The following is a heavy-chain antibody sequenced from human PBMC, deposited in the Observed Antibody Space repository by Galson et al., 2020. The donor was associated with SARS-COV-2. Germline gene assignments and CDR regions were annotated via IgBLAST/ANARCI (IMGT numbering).Heavy chain of an antibody. CDR2: ISSDGSNS. CDR3: ARGGEWELPGYLDY. V-gene: IGHV3-30*04. J-gene: IGHJ4*02. Sequence: GGSLRLSCAASGFTFSNYVMHWVRQAPGKGPEWVAVISSDGSNSFYADSLKGRFTISRDNSKSTLYLQMNSLRAEDTAVYYCARGGEWELPGYLDYWGQGTLVTGSS. D-gene: IGHD1-26*01. CDR1: GFTFSNYV.